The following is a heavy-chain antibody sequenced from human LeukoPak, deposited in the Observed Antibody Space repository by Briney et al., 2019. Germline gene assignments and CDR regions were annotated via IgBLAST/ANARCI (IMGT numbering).Heavy chain of an antibody. CDR1: GGSISSGSYH. CDR2: IYTSGST. J-gene: IGHJ3*02. V-gene: IGHV4-61*02. CDR3: ARCPSGGSYVAEDAFDI. Sequence: PSQTLSLTCTVSGGSISSGSYHWSWIRQPAGKGLEWIGRIYTSGSTNYNPSLKSRVTISVDTSKNQFSLKLSSVTAADTAVYYCARCPSGGSYVAEDAFDIWGQGTMATVSS. D-gene: IGHD1-26*01.